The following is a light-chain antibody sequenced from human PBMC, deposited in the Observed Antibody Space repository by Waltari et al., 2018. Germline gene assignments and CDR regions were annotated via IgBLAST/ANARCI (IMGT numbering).Light chain of an antibody. CDR3: QHYVRLPAT. CDR2: AAS. J-gene: IGKJ1*01. CDR1: QSVGRT. Sequence: EIVLTQSPGTLSLSPGERATLSCRASQSVGRTLAWYQQKPAQAPRLRSSAASNRATGSADRFSGRGSGTDFCLTISRLEPEDFGGYYCQHYVRLPATFGQRPKVAIK. V-gene: IGKV3-20*01.